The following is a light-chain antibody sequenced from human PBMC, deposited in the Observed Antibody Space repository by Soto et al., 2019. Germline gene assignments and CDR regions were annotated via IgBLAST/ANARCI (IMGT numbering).Light chain of an antibody. CDR1: SSNIGNNY. Sequence: QSVLTQPPSVSAAPGPTVTISCSGSSSNIGNNYVSWYQHLPGTAPKFLIFDNNKRPSRIPDRFSGSKSGTSATLVITGLQTGDEADYYCATWDSSLSAVVFGGGTKLTVL. V-gene: IGLV1-51*01. J-gene: IGLJ3*02. CDR3: ATWDSSLSAVV. CDR2: DNN.